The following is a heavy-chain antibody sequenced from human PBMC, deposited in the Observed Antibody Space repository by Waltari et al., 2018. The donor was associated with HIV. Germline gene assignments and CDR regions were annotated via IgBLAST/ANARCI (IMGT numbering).Heavy chain of an antibody. CDR3: ARAYYDFWSGTGSSGNWFDP. J-gene: IGHJ5*02. V-gene: IGHV4-61*02. CDR1: GGSISSGSYY. Sequence: QVQLQESGPGLVKPSQTLSLTCPVSGGSISSGSYYWRWIRQPAGKGLELIGRIYTSGSTNYNPSLKSRVTISVDTSKNQFSLKLRSVTAADTAVYYCARAYYDFWSGTGSSGNWFDPWGQGTLVTVSS. CDR2: IYTSGST. D-gene: IGHD3-3*01.